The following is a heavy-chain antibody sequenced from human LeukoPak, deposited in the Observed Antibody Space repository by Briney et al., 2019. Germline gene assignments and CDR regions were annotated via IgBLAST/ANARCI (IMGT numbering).Heavy chain of an antibody. CDR3: ARGSSHGFDY. Sequence: PGPALVKPTQTLTLTCTFSGFSLTTSGMCVSWIRQPPGEALEWLALIDWDDDKSYSTSLKTRLTISKDTSKNQVVLTMTNMDPVDTATYYCARGSSHGFDYWGQGTLVTVSS. CDR2: IDWDDDK. J-gene: IGHJ4*02. CDR1: GFSLTTSGMC. V-gene: IGHV2-70*01.